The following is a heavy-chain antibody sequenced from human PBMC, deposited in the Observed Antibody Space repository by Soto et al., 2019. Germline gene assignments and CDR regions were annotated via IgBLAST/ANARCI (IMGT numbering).Heavy chain of an antibody. CDR1: GFTFSSYG. D-gene: IGHD2-21*01. J-gene: IGHJ4*02. CDR2: ISYDGSNK. V-gene: IGHV3-30*18. CDR3: AKHGGCGYFDH. Sequence: QVQLVESGGGVVQPGRSLRLSCAASGFTFSSYGMHWVRQAPGKGLEWVAVISYDGSNKYYADSVKGRFTISRDNSKNPVFLQKNRLRAEETGVYYRAKHGGCGYFDHWGQGTLVTVSS.